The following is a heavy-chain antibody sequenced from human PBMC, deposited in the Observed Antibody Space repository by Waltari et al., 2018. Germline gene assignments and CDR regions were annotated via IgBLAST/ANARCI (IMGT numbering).Heavy chain of an antibody. CDR3: AGGDGGYYYHKLDV. CDR1: GDTFSSDT. V-gene: IGHV1-69*02. Sequence: QVHLVQSGAEVKKPGSSVKVSCKPSGDTFSSDTVNWVRQAPGPGLEWMGRIMPDIQYTDYARGLQDRVTITADRSTSTVYMELTNLTPKDTGVYYCAGGDGGYYYHKLDVWGQGTTVTVSS. CDR2: IMPDIQYT. J-gene: IGHJ6*02. D-gene: IGHD3-22*01.